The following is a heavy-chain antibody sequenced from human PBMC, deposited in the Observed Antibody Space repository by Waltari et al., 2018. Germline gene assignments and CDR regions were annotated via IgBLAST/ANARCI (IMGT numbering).Heavy chain of an antibody. D-gene: IGHD6-13*01. CDR3: ARSLHVFKAAAGMFDY. CDR2: IYYSGTT. V-gene: IGHV4-39*01. J-gene: IGHJ4*02. Sequence: QLQLQESGPGLVQPSGTLSLTCTVSDDSISSGDYYWGWIRQPPGKGLEWIGSIYYSGTTAYNPSLRSRVTMSVDTSKKQFSLKLSSVTAADTAVYYCARSLHVFKAAAGMFDYWGQGTLVTVSS. CDR1: DDSISSGDYY.